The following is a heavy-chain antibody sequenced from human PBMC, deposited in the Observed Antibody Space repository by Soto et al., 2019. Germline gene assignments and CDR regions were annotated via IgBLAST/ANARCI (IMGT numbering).Heavy chain of an antibody. CDR1: GYTFTSYG. CDR3: ARDARFGFGEFKCIDS. D-gene: IGHD3-10*01. Sequence: QVQLVQSGAEVKKPGASVKVSCKASGYTFTSYGISWVRQAPGQGLEWMGWISAYNGNTNYAQKLQGRVTMTTDTTTSTAYMELRSPRSDDTAVYYCARDARFGFGEFKCIDSWGQGTLVTVSS. J-gene: IGHJ4*02. V-gene: IGHV1-18*01. CDR2: ISAYNGNT.